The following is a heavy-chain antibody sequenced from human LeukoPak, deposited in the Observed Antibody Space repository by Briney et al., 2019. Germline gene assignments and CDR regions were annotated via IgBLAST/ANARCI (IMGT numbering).Heavy chain of an antibody. D-gene: IGHD3-22*01. J-gene: IGHJ4*02. V-gene: IGHV3-30*04. CDR2: ISYDGSSK. CDR1: GFIFSTYA. CDR3: ARDYGVSVYYQPGRN. Sequence: GGSLRLSCAASGFIFSTYAMHWVRQAPGKGLEWVAVISYDGSSKYYAESVKGRFTISRDDSKNTLYLQMNRLRADDTAVYYCARDYGVSVYYQPGRNWGQGTLVTVSS.